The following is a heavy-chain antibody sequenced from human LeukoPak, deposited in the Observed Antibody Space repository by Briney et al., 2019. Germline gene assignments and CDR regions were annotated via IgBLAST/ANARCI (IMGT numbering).Heavy chain of an antibody. J-gene: IGHJ4*02. CDR2: ISSSSSYI. CDR3: ARTKGVRPEDY. Sequence: GGSLRLSCAASGFTFSSYSMNWVRQAPGKGLEWVSSISSSSSYIYYADSVKGRFTISRDNAKNSLHLQMNSLRAEDTAVYYCARTKGVRPEDYWGQGTLVTVSS. D-gene: IGHD1-1*01. V-gene: IGHV3-21*01. CDR1: GFTFSSYS.